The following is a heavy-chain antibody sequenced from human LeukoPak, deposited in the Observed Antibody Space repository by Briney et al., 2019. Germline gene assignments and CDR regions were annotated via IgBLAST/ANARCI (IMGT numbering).Heavy chain of an antibody. D-gene: IGHD4-11*01. V-gene: IGHV4-61*01. CDR3: ATDYSNFYGMDV. Sequence: SETLSLTCTVSGGSVNSGSYFCSWFRQPPGKRLEWIGYIQNSATTNYNPSLESRVAIFVDSSKDQFSLRVTSVTAADTAVYYCATDYSNFYGMDVWGQGTTVTVSS. CDR2: IQNSATT. J-gene: IGHJ6*02. CDR1: GGSVNSGSYF.